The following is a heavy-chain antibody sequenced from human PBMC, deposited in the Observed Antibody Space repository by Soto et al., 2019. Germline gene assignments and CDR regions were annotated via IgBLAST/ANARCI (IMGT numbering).Heavy chain of an antibody. V-gene: IGHV4-30-4*01. Sequence: QVQLQQSGPGLVKPSQTLSLTCTVSGGSISFDHYHWTWIRQPPGKGLEWIGYVHYSGSVLYNPSLQSRVSISVDPSKNQFSLKLSSVTAADTAVYFCAREDDGGDRDYYGLDVWGQGTTVTVSS. CDR3: AREDDGGDRDYYGLDV. CDR1: GGSISFDHYH. D-gene: IGHD2-21*02. CDR2: VHYSGSV. J-gene: IGHJ6*02.